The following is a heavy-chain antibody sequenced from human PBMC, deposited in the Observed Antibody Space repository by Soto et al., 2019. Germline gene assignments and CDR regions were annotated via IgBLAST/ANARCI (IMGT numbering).Heavy chain of an antibody. Sequence: PGGSLRLSCDASGFIFSTYATKWVRQAPGKGLEWVSFVSGTGDDTVYADSVKGRFTISRDNSKNTAFLQMNSLRAEDTAVYYCATVNSRAWYAGYYFDYWGQGTLVTVSS. D-gene: IGHD6-19*01. J-gene: IGHJ4*02. CDR1: GFIFSTYA. CDR3: ATVNSRAWYAGYYFDY. CDR2: VSGTGDDT. V-gene: IGHV3-23*01.